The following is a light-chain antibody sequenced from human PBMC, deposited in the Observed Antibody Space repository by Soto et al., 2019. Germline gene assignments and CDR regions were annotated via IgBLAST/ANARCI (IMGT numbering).Light chain of an antibody. CDR3: SSYTSSSTRV. CDR1: SSDLGIYNY. CDR2: EVT. J-gene: IGLJ1*01. V-gene: IGLV2-14*01. Sequence: QSVLTQPASVSGSPGQSTAISCSGSSSDLGIYNYVSWYQQHPGKVPKLIIFEVTNRPSGVSNRFSGSKSGNTASLTISGLQAEDEADYYCSSYTSSSTRVFGTGTKVTVL.